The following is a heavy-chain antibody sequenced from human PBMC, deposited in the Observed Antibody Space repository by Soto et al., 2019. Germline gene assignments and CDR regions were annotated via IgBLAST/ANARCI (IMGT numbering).Heavy chain of an antibody. CDR1: GFSFSIYG. J-gene: IGHJ3*01. V-gene: IGHV3-23*01. CDR3: AKRSGSSGNFGPFDL. Sequence: PGGSLRLSCAASGFSFSIYGLSWVRQAPGKGLEWVSGVSGSGDNTYHADSVKGRLTISRDNSKNTLYLQMNNLRAEDTAVYYCAKRSGSSGNFGPFDLWGQGTMVTVSS. D-gene: IGHD3-22*01. CDR2: VSGSGDNT.